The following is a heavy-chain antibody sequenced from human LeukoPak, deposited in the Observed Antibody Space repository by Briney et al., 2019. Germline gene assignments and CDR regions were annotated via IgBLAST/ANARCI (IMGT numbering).Heavy chain of an antibody. CDR2: IYTSGST. CDR3: ARENLDY. J-gene: IGHJ4*02. V-gene: IGHV4-61*09. CDR1: GGSISSGSYY. Sequence: PSQTLSLTCTVSGGSISSGSYYWSWIRQPAGEALEWIGHIYTSGSTNYNPSLKSRVTISVDTSKNQFSLKLSSVTAADTAVYYCARENLDYWGQGTLVTVSS.